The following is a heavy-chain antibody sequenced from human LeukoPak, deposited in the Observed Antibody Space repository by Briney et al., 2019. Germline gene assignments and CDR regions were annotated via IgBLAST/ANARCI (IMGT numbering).Heavy chain of an antibody. CDR1: GGSFSGYY. CDR3: ARTSSSSHTFFDY. V-gene: IGHV4-34*01. J-gene: IGHJ4*02. D-gene: IGHD6-6*01. Sequence: SETLSLTCAVYGGSFSGYYWSWIRQPPGKGLEWIGEINHSGSTNYNPSLKCRVTISVDTSKNQFSLKLSSVTAADTAVYYCARTSSSSHTFFDYWGQGTLVTVSS. CDR2: INHSGST.